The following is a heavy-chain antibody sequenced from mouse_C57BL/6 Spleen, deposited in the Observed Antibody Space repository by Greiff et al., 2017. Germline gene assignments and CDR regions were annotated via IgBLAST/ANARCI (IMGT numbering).Heavy chain of an antibody. V-gene: IGHV1-80*01. CDR2: IYPGDGDT. J-gene: IGHJ4*01. Sequence: QVQLQQSGAELVKPGASVKLSCKASGYAFSSYWMHWVKQRPGQGLEWIGQIYPGDGDTNYNGKFKGKATLTADKSSSTAYMQLSSLTSEDSAVYCCAGGDHSVYYAMDYWGQGTSVTVSS. D-gene: IGHD3-3*01. CDR3: AGGDHSVYYAMDY. CDR1: GYAFSSYW.